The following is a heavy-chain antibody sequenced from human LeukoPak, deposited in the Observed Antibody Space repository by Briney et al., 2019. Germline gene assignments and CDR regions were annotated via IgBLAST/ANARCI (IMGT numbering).Heavy chain of an antibody. CDR3: AKDLRRYGDSVYYYHGMDV. CDR1: GFTFSSYG. CDR2: ISYDGSNE. D-gene: IGHD4-17*01. J-gene: IGHJ6*02. Sequence: GRSLRLSCAASGFTFSSYGMHWVRQAPGKGLEWVAVISYDGSNEYYADSVKGRFTIYRDSSKNTLYLQMNSLRAEDTAVYYCAKDLRRYGDSVYYYHGMDVWGQGTTVTVSS. V-gene: IGHV3-30*18.